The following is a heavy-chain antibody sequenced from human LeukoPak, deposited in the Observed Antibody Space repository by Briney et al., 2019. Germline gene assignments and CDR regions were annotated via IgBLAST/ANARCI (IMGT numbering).Heavy chain of an antibody. V-gene: IGHV3-30*18. D-gene: IGHD3-22*01. Sequence: GGSLRLSCAASGFTFSSYGMHWVRQAPGKGLEWVAVISYDGINKYYADSVKGRFTISRDNSKNTLYLQMNSLRAEDTAVYYCAKDQDYSHSSGYYYVFYSWRQGTLVTVSS. CDR1: GFTFSSYG. CDR2: ISYDGINK. CDR3: AKDQDYSHSSGYYYVFYS. J-gene: IGHJ4*02.